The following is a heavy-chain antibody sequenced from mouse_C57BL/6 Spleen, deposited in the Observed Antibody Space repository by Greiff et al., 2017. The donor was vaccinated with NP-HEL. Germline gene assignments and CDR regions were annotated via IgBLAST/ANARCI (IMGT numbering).Heavy chain of an antibody. CDR1: GYTFTSYW. Sequence: QVQLQQPGAELVMPGASVKLSCKASGYTFTSYWMHWVKQRPGQGPEWIGEIDPSDSYTNYNQKFKGKSTLTVDKSASTAYMQLSSLTSEDSAVYYCARSEGYYYGSSLYWYFDVWGTGTTVTVSS. CDR2: IDPSDSYT. CDR3: ARSEGYYYGSSLYWYFDV. V-gene: IGHV1-69*01. D-gene: IGHD1-1*01. J-gene: IGHJ1*03.